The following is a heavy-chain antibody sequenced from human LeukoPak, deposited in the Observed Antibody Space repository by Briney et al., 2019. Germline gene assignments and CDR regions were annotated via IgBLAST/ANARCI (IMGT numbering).Heavy chain of an antibody. Sequence: GGSLRLSCAASAFTFSDYYMSWIRQAPGKGLEWVSYISSSGTTIYYADSVKGRFTISRDNSKNTLYLQMNSLRAEDTAVYYCAREWYSSGWRDYWGRGTLVTVSS. CDR2: ISSSGTTI. CDR3: AREWYSSGWRDY. CDR1: AFTFSDYY. D-gene: IGHD6-19*01. V-gene: IGHV3-11*04. J-gene: IGHJ4*02.